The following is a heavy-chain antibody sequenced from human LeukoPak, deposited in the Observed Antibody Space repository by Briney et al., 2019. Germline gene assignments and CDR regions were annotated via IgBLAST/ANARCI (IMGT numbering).Heavy chain of an antibody. D-gene: IGHD2-2*01. CDR3: AREKVRQSGMDV. CDR1: GYTFTGYY. V-gene: IGHV1-2*06. J-gene: IGHJ6*02. Sequence: ASVKVTCKASGYTFTGYYMHWVRQAPGQGLEWMGRINPNSGGTNYAQKFQGRVTMTRDTSISTAYMELSRLRSDDTAVYYCAREKVRQSGMDVWGQGTTVTVSS. CDR2: INPNSGGT.